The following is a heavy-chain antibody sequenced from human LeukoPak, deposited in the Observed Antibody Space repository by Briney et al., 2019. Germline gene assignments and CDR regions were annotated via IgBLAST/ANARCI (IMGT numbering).Heavy chain of an antibody. Sequence: GRSLRLSCAASGFTFSSYGMHWVRQAPGKGLEWVAVISYDGSNKYYADSVKGRFTISRDNSKNTLYLQMNSLRAEDTAVYYCAKSSGYSDYDYSENWGQGTLVTVSS. J-gene: IGHJ4*02. V-gene: IGHV3-30*18. CDR1: GFTFSSYG. CDR2: ISYDGSNK. CDR3: AKSSGYSDYDYSEN. D-gene: IGHD5-12*01.